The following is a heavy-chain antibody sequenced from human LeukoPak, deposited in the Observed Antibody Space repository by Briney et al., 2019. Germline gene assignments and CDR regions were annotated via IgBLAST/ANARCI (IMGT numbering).Heavy chain of an antibody. CDR3: AKDRLTVVTFYFDY. J-gene: IGHJ4*02. CDR1: GFTFSSYG. V-gene: IGHV3-30*02. D-gene: IGHD4-23*01. CDR2: IWYDGSNK. Sequence: PGGSLGLSCAASGFTFSSYGMHWVRQAPGKGLEWVAVIWYDGSNKYYADSVKGRFTISRDNSKNTLYLQMNSLRAENTAVYYCAKDRLTVVTFYFDYWGQGTLVTVSS.